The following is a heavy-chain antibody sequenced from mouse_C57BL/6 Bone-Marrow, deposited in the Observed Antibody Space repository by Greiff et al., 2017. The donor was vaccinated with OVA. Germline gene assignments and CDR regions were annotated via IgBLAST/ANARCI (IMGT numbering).Heavy chain of an antibody. CDR1: GFSLTSYG. CDR3: ARNLITTVAHWYFDV. V-gene: IGHV2-2*01. J-gene: IGHJ1*03. D-gene: IGHD1-1*01. CDR2: IWSGGST. Sequence: VQVVESGPGLVQPSQSLSITCTVSGFSLTSYGVHWVRQSPGKGLEWLGVIWSGGSTDYNAAFISRLSISKDNSKSQVFFKMNSLQADDTAIYYCARNLITTVAHWYFDVWGTGTTVTVSS.